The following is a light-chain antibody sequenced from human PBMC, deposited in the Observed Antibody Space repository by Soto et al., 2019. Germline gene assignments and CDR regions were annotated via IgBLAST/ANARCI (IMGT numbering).Light chain of an antibody. CDR3: QQVNNYPLT. J-gene: IGKJ5*01. Sequence: DIHLTQSPSFLSASVGDRVTITCPASQGISSYLAWYQQKPGKAPRLLIYAASTLQSEVPSRFSGSGSGTEFTLSISSLQPEDFATYYCQQVNNYPLTFGQGTRLEIK. CDR1: QGISSY. V-gene: IGKV1-9*01. CDR2: AAS.